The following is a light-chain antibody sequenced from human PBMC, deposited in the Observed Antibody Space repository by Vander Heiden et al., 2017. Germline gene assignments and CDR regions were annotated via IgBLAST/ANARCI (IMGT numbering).Light chain of an antibody. CDR2: GNN. CDR3: QSYDAGLSGSGL. Sequence: QSVLSQPPSVSGAPGQRVPISCTGSSSTFGAGYDVHWYQHLPGKAPKLLIYGNNKRPSGVPDRFSASKSGTSASLAITGLQSEDEADYYCQSYDAGLSGSGLFGGGTKLTVL. CDR1: SSTFGAGYD. J-gene: IGLJ2*01. V-gene: IGLV1-40*01.